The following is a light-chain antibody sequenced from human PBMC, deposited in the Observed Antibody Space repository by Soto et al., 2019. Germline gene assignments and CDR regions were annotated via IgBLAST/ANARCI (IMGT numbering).Light chain of an antibody. CDR3: QSYDSSLSGSI. V-gene: IGLV1-40*01. CDR1: SSNIGAGYD. CDR2: GNI. Sequence: QAVVTQPPSVSGAPGQRVTISCTGSSSNIGAGYDVHWYQQLPGTAPKLLIYGNINRPSGVPDRFSGSKSGTSASLAITGXQAEDEADYYCQSYDSSLSGSIFGGGTKVTVL. J-gene: IGLJ2*01.